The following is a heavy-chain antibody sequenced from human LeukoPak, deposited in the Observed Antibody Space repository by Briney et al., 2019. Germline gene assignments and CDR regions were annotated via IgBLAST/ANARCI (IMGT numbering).Heavy chain of an antibody. Sequence: GGSLRLSCAASGFTFRSYAMNWVRQAPGKGLEWVSVISGSGSSTYYADSVKGRFTISRDNSKNSLYLQMNSLRAEDTAVYYCAELGITMIGGVWGKGTTVTISS. CDR3: AELGITMIGGV. V-gene: IGHV3-23*01. CDR2: ISGSGSST. J-gene: IGHJ6*04. CDR1: GFTFRSYA. D-gene: IGHD3-10*02.